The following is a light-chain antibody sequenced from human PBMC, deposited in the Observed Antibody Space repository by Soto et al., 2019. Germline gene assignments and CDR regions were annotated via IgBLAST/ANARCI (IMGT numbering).Light chain of an antibody. CDR3: LQDYSYPRT. CDR1: QGIRTD. CDR2: GAS. Sequence: AIQMTQSPSSLSASVRDRVTITCRASQGIRTDLGWYQQQPGKAPKLLIYGASNLQSRVPSRFSGSGSGTDFTLTISNLQPEDFATYYCLQDYSYPRTFGQGTKLEIK. J-gene: IGKJ2*01. V-gene: IGKV1-6*01.